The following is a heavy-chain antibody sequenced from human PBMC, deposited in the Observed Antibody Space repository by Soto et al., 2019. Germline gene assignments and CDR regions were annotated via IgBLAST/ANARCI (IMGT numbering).Heavy chain of an antibody. J-gene: IGHJ6*02. CDR1: GGTFSSYA. V-gene: IGHV1-69*13. CDR3: ARDRWGRYTLSSGYYYYGMDV. D-gene: IGHD3-16*02. Sequence: SVKVSCKASGGTFSSYAISWVRQAPGQGLEWMGGIIPIFGTANYAQKFQGRVTITADESTSTAYMELSSLRSEDTAVYYCARDRWGRYTLSSGYYYYGMDVWGQGTTVTVSS. CDR2: IIPIFGTA.